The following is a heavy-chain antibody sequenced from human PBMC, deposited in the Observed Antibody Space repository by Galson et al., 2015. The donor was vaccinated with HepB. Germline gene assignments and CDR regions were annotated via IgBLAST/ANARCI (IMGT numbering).Heavy chain of an antibody. D-gene: IGHD1-26*01. CDR3: ARDRGSYWYFDL. J-gene: IGHJ2*01. CDR2: ISYDGSNK. CDR1: GFTFSSYA. V-gene: IGHV3-30-3*01. Sequence: SLRLSCAASGFTFSSYAMHWVRQAPGKGLEWVAVISYDGSNKYYADSVKGRFTISRDNSKNTLYLQMNSLRAEDTAVYYCARDRGSYWYFDLWGRGTLVTVSS.